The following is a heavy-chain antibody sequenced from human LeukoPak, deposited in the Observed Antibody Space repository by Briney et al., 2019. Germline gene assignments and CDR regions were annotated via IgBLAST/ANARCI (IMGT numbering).Heavy chain of an antibody. D-gene: IGHD2-2*01. CDR2: IYYSGST. V-gene: IGHV4-59*01. CDR3: ARDYCSSTSCYYMDV. J-gene: IGHJ6*03. Sequence: SETLSLTCTVSAGSISSYYWSWIRQPPGKGLEWIGYIYYSGSTNYNPSLKSRVTISVDTSKNQFSLKLSSVTAADTAVYYCARDYCSSTSCYYMDVWGKGTTVTISS. CDR1: AGSISSYY.